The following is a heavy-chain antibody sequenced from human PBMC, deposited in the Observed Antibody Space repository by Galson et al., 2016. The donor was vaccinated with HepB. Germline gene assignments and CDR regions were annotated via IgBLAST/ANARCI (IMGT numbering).Heavy chain of an antibody. CDR1: GFTFTDYY. Sequence: SVKVSCKASGFTFTDYYIHWVRQAPGQGLEWMGWINPHSGVSHYAPTFQGWVTMTTDMSISTAYMGLNSLKSDDTAVYYCAREQVATVNSQHYFYYYAMDIWGQGTTVTVSS. CDR2: INPHSGVS. V-gene: IGHV1-2*04. J-gene: IGHJ6*02. CDR3: AREQVATVNSQHYFYYYAMDI. D-gene: IGHD5-12*01.